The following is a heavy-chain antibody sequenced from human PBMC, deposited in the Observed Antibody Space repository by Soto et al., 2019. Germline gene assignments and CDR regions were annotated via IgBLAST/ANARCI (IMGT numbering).Heavy chain of an antibody. CDR2: IYSDGST. D-gene: IGHD6-19*01. CDR3: ARGQTEAVLTHGY. J-gene: IGHJ4*02. Sequence: EVQLVESGGDLVQPGGSLRLSCAASGFTVSNNYMSWVRQAPGKGLEWVSVIYSDGSTYYADSVKGRFTISRDNSKNTLYLQMSSLRSEDTAVYYCARGQTEAVLTHGYWGQGTLVTVSS. CDR1: GFTVSNNY. V-gene: IGHV3-66*01.